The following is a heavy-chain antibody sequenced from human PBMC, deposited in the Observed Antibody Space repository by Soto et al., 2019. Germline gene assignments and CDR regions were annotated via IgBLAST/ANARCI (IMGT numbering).Heavy chain of an antibody. CDR3: ARDPQWLPENWFDP. D-gene: IGHD6-19*01. Sequence: GSLRLSCAASGFTFSSYAMSWVRQAPGKGLEWVSAISGSGGSTYYADSVKGRFSVSRDNSENTLYLQMSSLTAADTAVYYCARDPQWLPENWFDPWGQGTLVTVSS. J-gene: IGHJ5*02. V-gene: IGHV3-23*01. CDR2: ISGSGGST. CDR1: GFTFSSYA.